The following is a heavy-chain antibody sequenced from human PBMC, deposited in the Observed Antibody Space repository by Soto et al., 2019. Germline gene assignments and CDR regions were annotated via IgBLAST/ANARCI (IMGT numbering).Heavy chain of an antibody. CDR1: GFTFSSYW. CDR2: ISSDGSTT. Sequence: GGSLRLSCAASGFTFSSYWMHWVRQVPGKGLVWVSRISSDGSTTNYADSVKGRFTISRDNAKNTLYLQMNSLRAEDTAVYYCARDPEGYYYYGMDVWGQGTTVTVSS. CDR3: ARDPEGYYYYGMDV. V-gene: IGHV3-74*01. J-gene: IGHJ6*02.